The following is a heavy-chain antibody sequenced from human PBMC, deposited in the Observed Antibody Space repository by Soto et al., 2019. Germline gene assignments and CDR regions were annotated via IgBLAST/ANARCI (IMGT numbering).Heavy chain of an antibody. CDR1: GYTFTSYA. D-gene: IGHD2-21*01. V-gene: IGHV1-3*05. CDR3: ARGGEPIDY. CDR2: INAGNGNT. J-gene: IGHJ4*02. Sequence: QVQLVQSGAEEKKPGASVKVSCKASGYTFTSYAMHWVRQAPGQRLEWMGWINAGNGNTKYSQKFQGRVTIPRNTSATTAYMELSSLRSEDAAVDYCARGGEPIDYWGQGTLGTVSS.